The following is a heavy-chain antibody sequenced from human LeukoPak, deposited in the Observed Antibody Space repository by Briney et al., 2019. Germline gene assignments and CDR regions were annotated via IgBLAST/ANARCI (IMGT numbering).Heavy chain of an antibody. V-gene: IGHV4-59*08. CDR2: IYYSGST. CDR1: GGSISSYY. D-gene: IGHD6-19*01. CDR3: ARSPYSSGWTIDY. J-gene: IGHJ4*02. Sequence: SETLSLTCTVSGGSISSYYWSWIRQPPGKGLEWIGYIYYSGSTNYNPSLKSRVTISVDTSKNQFSLKLSSVTAADTAVYYCARSPYSSGWTIDYWGQGPLVTVSS.